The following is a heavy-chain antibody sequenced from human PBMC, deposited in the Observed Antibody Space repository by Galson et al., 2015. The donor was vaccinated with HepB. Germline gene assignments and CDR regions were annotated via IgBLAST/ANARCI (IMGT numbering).Heavy chain of an antibody. V-gene: IGHV3-21*01. Sequence: SLRLSCAASGFTFSIYTMNWVRQAPGKGLEWVSSISGSSSYIYLADSVKGRFTMSRDNAKKSLHLQMNSLRVEDTAVYYCARAVLAVNQGQRTPFEIWGRGTMVTVSS. CDR1: GFTFSIYT. CDR3: ARAVLAVNQGQRTPFEI. CDR2: ISGSSSYI. J-gene: IGHJ3*02. D-gene: IGHD2/OR15-2a*01.